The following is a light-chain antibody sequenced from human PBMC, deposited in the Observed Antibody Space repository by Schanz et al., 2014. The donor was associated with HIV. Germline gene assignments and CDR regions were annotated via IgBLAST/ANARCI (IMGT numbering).Light chain of an antibody. J-gene: IGLJ2*01. Sequence: QSALTQPASVSGSPGQSITISCTGTSSDVGTYDLLSWYQQHPGKAPKLMIYEVTRRPSGVSDRFSGSKSGNTASLTISGLQAEDEADYYCCSYAGSRTAIFGGGTKVTV. CDR2: EVT. CDR3: CSYAGSRTAI. CDR1: SSDVGTYDL. V-gene: IGLV2-23*02.